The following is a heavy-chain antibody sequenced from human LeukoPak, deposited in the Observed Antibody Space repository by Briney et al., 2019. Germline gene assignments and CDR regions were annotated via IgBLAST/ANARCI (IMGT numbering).Heavy chain of an antibody. J-gene: IGHJ5*02. V-gene: IGHV4-34*01. Sequence: SETLSHTCAVYGGSFSGYYWSWIRQPPGKGLEWIGEINHSGSTKYNPSLKSRVTISVDTSKNQFSLRLRSVTAADTAVYYCARDTVVIPAAMVSWGQGTLVTVSS. D-gene: IGHD2-2*01. CDR2: INHSGST. CDR3: ARDTVVIPAAMVS. CDR1: GGSFSGYY.